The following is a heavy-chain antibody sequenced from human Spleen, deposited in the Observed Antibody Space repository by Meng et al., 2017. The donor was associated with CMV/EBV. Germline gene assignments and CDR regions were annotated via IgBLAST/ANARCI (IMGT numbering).Heavy chain of an antibody. V-gene: IGHV3-21*01. D-gene: IGHD4-17*01. CDR1: GFTFSSYS. Sequence: GESLKISCAASGFTFSSYSMNWVRQAPGKGLEWVSSISSSSSYIYYADSVKGRFTISRDNAKKSLYLQMNSLRAEDTAVYYCARVKDGDYHSFDYWGQGTLVTVSS. J-gene: IGHJ4*02. CDR2: ISSSSSYI. CDR3: ARVKDGDYHSFDY.